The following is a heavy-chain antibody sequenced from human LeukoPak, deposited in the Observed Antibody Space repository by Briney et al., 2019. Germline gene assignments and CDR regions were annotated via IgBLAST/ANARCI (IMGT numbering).Heavy chain of an antibody. V-gene: IGHV4-39*01. J-gene: IGHJ5*02. CDR1: GGSISSSSYY. CDR2: IYCSGST. CDR3: AKSFGQWLVPGWFDP. D-gene: IGHD6-19*01. Sequence: SETLSLTCTVSGGSISSSSYYWGWIRQPPGKGLEWIGSIYCSGSTYYNPSLKSRVTISVDTSKNQFSLKLSSVTAADTAVYYCAKSFGQWLVPGWFDPWGQGTLVTVSS.